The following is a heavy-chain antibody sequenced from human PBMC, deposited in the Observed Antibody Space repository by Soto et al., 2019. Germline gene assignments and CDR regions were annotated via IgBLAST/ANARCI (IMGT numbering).Heavy chain of an antibody. V-gene: IGHV4-59*01. CDR1: GGSISVYY. CDR2: IYASGSP. D-gene: IGHD1-26*01. CDR3: ARGVGSSPPQY. J-gene: IGHJ4*02. Sequence: SETLSLTCTISGGSISVYYWSWIRQTAGQGLEWIGYIYASGSPYYNPSLRSRVTISADTSENQISLKLTSPTAADTAVYYCARGVGSSPPQYWGRGTLVTVS.